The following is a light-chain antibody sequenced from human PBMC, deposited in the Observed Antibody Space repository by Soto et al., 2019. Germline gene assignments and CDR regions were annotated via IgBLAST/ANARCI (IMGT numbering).Light chain of an antibody. J-gene: IGLJ1*01. CDR1: RLDVGGYNY. Sequence: QPVLTQPASVSGSPGQSITISCTGTRLDVGGYNYVSWYQQQPGKAPKLIIYEVTNRPSGVSDRFSGSKSDNTASLTISGLQTEDEADYYCCSYVSSKTYLFGTGTKLTVL. CDR3: CSYVSSKTYL. V-gene: IGLV2-14*03. CDR2: EVT.